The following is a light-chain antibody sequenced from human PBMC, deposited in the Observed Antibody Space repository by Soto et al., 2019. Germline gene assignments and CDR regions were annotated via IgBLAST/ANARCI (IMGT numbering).Light chain of an antibody. J-gene: IGKJ5*01. V-gene: IGKV3-15*01. CDR3: QQYNTWRSIS. CDR1: QSVSSK. CDR2: DTS. Sequence: EIVLTQSPATLSLSPGERATLSCRASQSVSSKLAWYQHKPGQAPRLLIYDTSTRAAGIPARFTGSGSGTDFTLTISSLQSEDFAVYYCQQYNTWRSISFGQGTRLESK.